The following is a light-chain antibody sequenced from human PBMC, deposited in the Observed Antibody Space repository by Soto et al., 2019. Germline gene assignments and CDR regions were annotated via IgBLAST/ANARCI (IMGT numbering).Light chain of an antibody. CDR1: QSISSW. CDR3: QQYKSYSPPWT. J-gene: IGKJ1*01. Sequence: DIQMTQSPSTLSASVGDRVTITCRASQSISSWLAWYQQKPGKAPKLLIYKASSLESGVPSRFSGSGSGTEFTLTISSLQPDDFATYYCQQYKSYSPPWTFGQGTKVEIK. V-gene: IGKV1-5*03. CDR2: KAS.